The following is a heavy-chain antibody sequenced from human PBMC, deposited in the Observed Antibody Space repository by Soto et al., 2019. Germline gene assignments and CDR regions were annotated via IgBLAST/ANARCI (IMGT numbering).Heavy chain of an antibody. J-gene: IGHJ4*02. V-gene: IGHV4-30-4*01. Sequence: QVQLQESGPGLVKPSQTLSLTSTVSGGSISSGDYYWSWIRQPPGKGLEWIGYIYYSGSTYYNPSPKSRVTISVDTSKNQFSLKLSSVTAADTAVYYCARWVDFGATNRNFDYWGQGTLVTVSS. CDR1: GGSISSGDYY. CDR3: ARWVDFGATNRNFDY. CDR2: IYYSGST. D-gene: IGHD2-15*01.